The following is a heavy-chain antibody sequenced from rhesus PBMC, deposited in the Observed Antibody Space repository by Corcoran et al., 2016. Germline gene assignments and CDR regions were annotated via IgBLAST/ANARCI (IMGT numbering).Heavy chain of an antibody. CDR3: ARDRIYYYFDY. D-gene: IGHD2-2*01. J-gene: IGHJ4*01. Sequence: QVQLQESGPGVVKPSETLSLTCAVSGGSISDSYRWSWIRQPPGKGLEWIGYIYGSSTSTNYNPSLKSRVTISKDTSKNQFSLKLSSVTAADTAVYYCARDRIYYYFDYWGQGFLVTVSS. V-gene: IGHV4S10*01. CDR1: GGSISDSYR. CDR2: IYGSSTST.